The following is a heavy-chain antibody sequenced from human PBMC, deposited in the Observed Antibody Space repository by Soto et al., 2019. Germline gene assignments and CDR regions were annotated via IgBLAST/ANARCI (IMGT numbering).Heavy chain of an antibody. V-gene: IGHV3-15*01. CDR1: GFTFSPAW. D-gene: IGHD2-15*01. J-gene: IGHJ3*02. Sequence: GGSLRLSCAASGFTFSPAWMSWVRQAPGKGLEWVGRIKSKTDGGTTDYAAPVKGRFTISRDDSKNTLYLQMNSLKTEDTAVYYCTTDPNIVVVVAAPPFDIWGQGTMVTVSS. CDR3: TTDPNIVVVVAAPPFDI. CDR2: IKSKTDGGTT.